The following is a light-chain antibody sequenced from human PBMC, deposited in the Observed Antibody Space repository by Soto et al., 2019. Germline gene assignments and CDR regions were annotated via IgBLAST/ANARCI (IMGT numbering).Light chain of an antibody. V-gene: IGKV3-20*01. Sequence: DIVLTQSPGTLSLSPGVRAILSCRDSQSVATQFFTWSQQRPGQAPRVLIYGTSTRATGIPDRFSGSGSGTDFTLTISRLEPEDFAVYYCQQYTSSSGYTFGQGTKLEIK. CDR2: GTS. J-gene: IGKJ2*01. CDR3: QQYTSSSGYT. CDR1: QSVATQF.